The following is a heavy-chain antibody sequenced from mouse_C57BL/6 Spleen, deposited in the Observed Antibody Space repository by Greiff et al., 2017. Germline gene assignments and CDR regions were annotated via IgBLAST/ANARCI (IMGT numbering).Heavy chain of an antibody. D-gene: IGHD1-1*01. Sequence: VQLQQSGPELVKPGASVKISCKASGYTFPDYYINWVKQRPGQGLEWIGWIFPGSGSTYYNEKFKGKATLTVDKSSSTAYMLLSSLTSEDSEVYVCARTEYYGSSSSFDYWGQGTTLTVS. CDR2: IFPGSGST. V-gene: IGHV1-75*01. CDR3: ARTEYYGSSSSFDY. CDR1: GYTFPDYY. J-gene: IGHJ2*01.